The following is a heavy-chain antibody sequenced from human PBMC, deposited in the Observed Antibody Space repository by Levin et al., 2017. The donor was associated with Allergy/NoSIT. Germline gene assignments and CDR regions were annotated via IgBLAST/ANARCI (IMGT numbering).Heavy chain of an antibody. V-gene: IGHV3-23*01. CDR3: ANDRASNSWPYYFDC. Sequence: GGSLRLSCAASGFTFINYAMNWVRQAPGKGLEWVSATGGSGGSTYYADSVKGRFTISRDNSKTTLYLQMNSLRAEDTALYYCANDRASNSWPYYFDCWGQGTLVTVSS. CDR2: TGGSGGST. J-gene: IGHJ4*02. CDR1: GFTFINYA. D-gene: IGHD6-13*01.